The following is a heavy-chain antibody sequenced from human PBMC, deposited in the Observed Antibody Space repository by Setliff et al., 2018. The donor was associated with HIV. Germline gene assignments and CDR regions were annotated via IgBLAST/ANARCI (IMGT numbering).Heavy chain of an antibody. CDR1: GGTFDNYP. V-gene: IGHV1-18*01. Sequence: GASVKVSCKSSGGTFDNYPISWVRQAPGQGLEWVGWISTYNGNTNYAQKLQGRVTMTTDTSTSTAYMELRSLRSDDTAVYYCARDGWRHVLHGNYYYYFMDVWGKGTTVTVSS. CDR2: ISTYNGNT. J-gene: IGHJ6*03. D-gene: IGHD2-8*01. CDR3: ARDGWRHVLHGNYYYYFMDV.